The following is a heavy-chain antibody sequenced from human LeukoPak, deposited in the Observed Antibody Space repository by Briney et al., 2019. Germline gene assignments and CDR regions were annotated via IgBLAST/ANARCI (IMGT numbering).Heavy chain of an antibody. D-gene: IGHD2-15*01. Sequence: PGGSLRLSCAASGFTFSPYSMNWVRQAPGKGLEWVSVIYSGGNTYYADSVKGRFTISRDNSKNTLYLQMNSLRAEDTAVYYCARATPDWPTSGGAFDIWGQGTMVTV. CDR2: IYSGGNT. CDR3: ARATPDWPTSGGAFDI. V-gene: IGHV3-66*01. CDR1: GFTFSPYS. J-gene: IGHJ3*02.